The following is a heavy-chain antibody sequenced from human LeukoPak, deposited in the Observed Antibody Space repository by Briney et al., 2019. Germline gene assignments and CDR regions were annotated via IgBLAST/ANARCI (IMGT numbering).Heavy chain of an antibody. CDR2: INHSGST. J-gene: IGHJ5*02. V-gene: IGHV4-34*01. Sequence: SETLSLTCAVYGGSFRGYYWSWIRQPPGKGLEWIGEINHSGSTNYNPSLKSRVTISVDTSKNQFSLKLSSVTAADTAVYYCARGPGYGDYIGWFDPWGQGTLVTVSS. D-gene: IGHD4-17*01. CDR1: GGSFRGYY. CDR3: ARGPGYGDYIGWFDP.